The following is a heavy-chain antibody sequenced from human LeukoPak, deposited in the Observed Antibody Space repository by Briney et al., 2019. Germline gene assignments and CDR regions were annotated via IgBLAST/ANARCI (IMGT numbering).Heavy chain of an antibody. D-gene: IGHD4-23*01. Sequence: PGGSLTLSCAASGFTFSTYAMGWVRQAPGEGLRRVSSISGNGVTTYYADSVKGRFTISRDNSKNTLYLQMNSLRAEDTALYYCAKALYGGNTVWGQGTLVTVSS. CDR1: GFTFSTYA. CDR2: ISGNGVTT. CDR3: AKALYGGNTV. V-gene: IGHV3-23*01. J-gene: IGHJ4*02.